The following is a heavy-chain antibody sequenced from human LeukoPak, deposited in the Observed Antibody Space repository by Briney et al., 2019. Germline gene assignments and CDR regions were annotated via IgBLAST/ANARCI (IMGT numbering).Heavy chain of an antibody. CDR2: IIGSGGST. CDR1: VVTFSSYA. V-gene: IGHV3-23*01. D-gene: IGHD6-19*01. CDR3: AKDPIAVAGNNYYRMDV. Sequence: GGSLRLSCAASVVTFSSYAMSWVRQAPGKGLEWVSAIIGSGGSTYYADSVKGRFTISRDNSKNTLYLQMNSLRAEDTAVYYCAKDPIAVAGNNYYRMDVWGQGTTVSVSS. J-gene: IGHJ6*02.